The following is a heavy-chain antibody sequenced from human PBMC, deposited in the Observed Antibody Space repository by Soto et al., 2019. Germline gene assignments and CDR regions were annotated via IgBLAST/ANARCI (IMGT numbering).Heavy chain of an antibody. CDR1: GFSFTNYW. J-gene: IGHJ5*01. D-gene: IGHD6-13*01. CDR3: ARIESIARNWLDP. CDR2: IDPVDSYT. Sequence: HGESLKISCKGSGFSFTNYWISWVRQTPGKGLEWMGNIDPVDSYTNYSPSFQGHVTFSADTSISTAYLQWSSLKASDTAMYFCARIESIARNWLDPWGQGTLVTVYS. V-gene: IGHV5-10-1*01.